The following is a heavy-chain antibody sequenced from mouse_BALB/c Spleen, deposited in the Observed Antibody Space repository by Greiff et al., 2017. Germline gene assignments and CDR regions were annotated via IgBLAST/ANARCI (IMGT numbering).Heavy chain of an antibody. CDR2: IYPGSGST. V-gene: IGHV1S22*01. J-gene: IGHJ4*01. Sequence: LQQPGSELVRPGASVKLSCKASGYTFTSYWMHWVKQRPGQGLEWIGNIYPGSGSTNYDEKFKSKATLTVDTSSSTAYMQLSSLTSEDSAVYYCTRVGPYAMDYWGQGTSVTVSS. CDR3: TRVGPYAMDY. CDR1: GYTFTSYW. D-gene: IGHD3-3*01.